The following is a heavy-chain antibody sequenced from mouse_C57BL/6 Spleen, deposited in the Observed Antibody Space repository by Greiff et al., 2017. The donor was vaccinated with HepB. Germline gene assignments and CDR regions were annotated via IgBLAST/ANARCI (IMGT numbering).Heavy chain of an antibody. CDR3: ARGDYYGSSYEVWFAY. D-gene: IGHD1-1*01. Sequence: EVMLVESGPGLVKPSQTVFLTCTVTGISITTGNYRWSWIRQFPGNKLEWIGYIYYSGTITYNPSLTSRTTITRDTPKNQFFLEMNSLTAEDTATYYCARGDYYGSSYEVWFAYWGQGTLVTVSA. CDR1: GISITTGNYR. J-gene: IGHJ3*01. CDR2: IYYSGTI. V-gene: IGHV3-5*01.